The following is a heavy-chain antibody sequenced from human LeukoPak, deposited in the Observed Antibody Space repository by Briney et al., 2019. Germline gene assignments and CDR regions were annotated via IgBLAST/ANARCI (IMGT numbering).Heavy chain of an antibody. Sequence: GGSLRLSCAASGFTFSSYAIHWVRQAPGKGLEWVAVISYDGSNKYYADSVKGRFTISRDNSKNTLYLQMNSLRAEDTAVYYCAKVARAYYYYMDVWGKGTTVTVSS. J-gene: IGHJ6*03. CDR3: AKVARAYYYYMDV. CDR1: GFTFSSYA. CDR2: ISYDGSNK. V-gene: IGHV3-30-3*01.